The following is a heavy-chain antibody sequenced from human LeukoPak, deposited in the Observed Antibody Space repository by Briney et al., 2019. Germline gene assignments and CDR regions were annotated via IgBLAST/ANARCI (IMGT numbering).Heavy chain of an antibody. V-gene: IGHV5-51*01. CDR1: AYSFTDYW. CDR2: IYPGDSDT. Sequence: GESLKISCWGSAYSFTDYWVAWVRHMPGKGLEWMGIIYPGDSDTRYSPSFQGQVTISADKSISTAYLQWSSLKASDTAMYYCAGSDYGGHFDYWGQGTLVTVSS. J-gene: IGHJ4*02. D-gene: IGHD4-23*01. CDR3: AGSDYGGHFDY.